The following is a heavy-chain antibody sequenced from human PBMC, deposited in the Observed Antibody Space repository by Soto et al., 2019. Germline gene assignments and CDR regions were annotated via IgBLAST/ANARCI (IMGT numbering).Heavy chain of an antibody. CDR1: GLSLTTNGLS. Sequence: QITLKESGPTLVKPTQTLTLTCAFSGLSLTTNGLSVGWVRQPTGKALEWLALIYWDDDKRYSPSLKSRLTITRDTSKNQVVLTMTNMDPVDTGTYSCAHSSTDLNHAMDVWGQGTTVSVSS. J-gene: IGHJ6*02. CDR2: IYWDDDK. V-gene: IGHV2-5*02. CDR3: AHSSTDLNHAMDV. D-gene: IGHD3-3*01.